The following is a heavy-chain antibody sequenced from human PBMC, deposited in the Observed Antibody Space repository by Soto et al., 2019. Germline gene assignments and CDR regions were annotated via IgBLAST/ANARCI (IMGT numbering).Heavy chain of an antibody. J-gene: IGHJ5*02. Sequence: VASVKVSCKASGYTFTSYDINWVRQAAGQGLEWMGWMDPNSGNTGYAQKFQGRVTMTRNTSISTAYMELSSLRSEDTAVYYCARTITRYFDWPPPNSFWFDPWGQGTLVTVSS. CDR1: GYTFTSYD. V-gene: IGHV1-8*01. D-gene: IGHD3-9*01. CDR2: MDPNSGNT. CDR3: ARTITRYFDWPPPNSFWFDP.